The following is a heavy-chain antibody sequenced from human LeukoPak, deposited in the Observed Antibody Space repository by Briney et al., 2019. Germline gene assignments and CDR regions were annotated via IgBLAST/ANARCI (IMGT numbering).Heavy chain of an antibody. CDR3: ARDPTGWSYWYFDL. CDR2: IYYSGST. D-gene: IGHD1-14*01. J-gene: IGHJ2*01. V-gene: IGHV4-59*01. Sequence: PSETLSLTCTVSGGSISSYYWSWIRQPPGKGLEWIGYIYYSGSTNYNPSLKSRVTISVDTSKNQFSLKLSSVTAADTAVYYCARDPTGWSYWYFDLWGRGTLVTVSS. CDR1: GGSISSYY.